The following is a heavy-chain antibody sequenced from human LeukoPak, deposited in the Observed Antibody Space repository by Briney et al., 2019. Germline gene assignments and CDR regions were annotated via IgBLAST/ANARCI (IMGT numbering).Heavy chain of an antibody. Sequence: SGGSLRLSCVAAGFSFSTYWMHWVRQAPGKGPEWVSRIKGDGSSTSYADSMKGRFTSSRDNAKNTVYLQMNSLRVEDTAVYYCIRDFGSVGATNAFDIWGQGTMVTVSS. V-gene: IGHV3-74*01. D-gene: IGHD1-26*01. CDR2: IKGDGSST. CDR1: GFSFSTYW. CDR3: IRDFGSVGATNAFDI. J-gene: IGHJ3*02.